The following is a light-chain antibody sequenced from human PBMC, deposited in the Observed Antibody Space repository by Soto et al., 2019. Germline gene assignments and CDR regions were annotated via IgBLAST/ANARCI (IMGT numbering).Light chain of an antibody. CDR2: DAS. CDR3: QQRNTWPFT. Sequence: EILLTQSPATLSLSPGERATLSCRASQDVDSYLAWYQQTPGQAPRLLIYDASNRAPGIPARFSGSGSGTDFTLTISILAPEDFAVYYCQQRNTWPFTFGPGTKVDIK. V-gene: IGKV3-11*01. J-gene: IGKJ3*01. CDR1: QDVDSY.